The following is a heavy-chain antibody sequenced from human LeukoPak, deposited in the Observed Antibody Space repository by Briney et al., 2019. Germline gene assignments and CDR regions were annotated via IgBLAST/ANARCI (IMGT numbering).Heavy chain of an antibody. CDR3: ARVGHGGDYLAIDY. CDR1: GFTFSSYS. J-gene: IGHJ4*02. V-gene: IGHV3-21*01. Sequence: GGSLRLSCAASGFTFSSYSMNWVRQAPGKGLEWVSSISSSSSYIYYADSAKGRFTISRDSAKNSLYLQMNSLRAEDTAVYYCARVGHGGDYLAIDYWGQGTLVTVSS. D-gene: IGHD4-17*01. CDR2: ISSSSSYI.